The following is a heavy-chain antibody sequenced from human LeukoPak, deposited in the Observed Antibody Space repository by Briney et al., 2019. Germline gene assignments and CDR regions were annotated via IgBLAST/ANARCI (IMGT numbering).Heavy chain of an antibody. V-gene: IGHV4-61*08. CDR1: GGSISSGGYY. CDR3: ARGRAVADYYYGMDV. J-gene: IGHJ6*02. D-gene: IGHD6-19*01. Sequence: PSETLSLTCTVSGGSISSGGYYWSWIRQHPGKGLERIGYIYYSGSTYYNPSLKSRVTISVDTSKNQFSLKLSSVTAADTAVYYCARGRAVADYYYGMDVWGQGTTVTVSS. CDR2: IYYSGST.